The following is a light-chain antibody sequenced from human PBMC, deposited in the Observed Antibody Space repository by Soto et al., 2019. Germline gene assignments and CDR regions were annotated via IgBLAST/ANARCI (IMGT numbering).Light chain of an antibody. V-gene: IGLV3-21*04. CDR1: NIGSKS. CDR2: YES. Sequence: SSELTQPPSVSVAPGKTARITCGGNNIGSKSVHWYQQKPGQAPVLVIYYESDRPSGIPERFSGSNSGNTATLTISRVEAGDEADYYCQVWDSSSDPWVFGGGTKLTVL. J-gene: IGLJ3*02. CDR3: QVWDSSSDPWV.